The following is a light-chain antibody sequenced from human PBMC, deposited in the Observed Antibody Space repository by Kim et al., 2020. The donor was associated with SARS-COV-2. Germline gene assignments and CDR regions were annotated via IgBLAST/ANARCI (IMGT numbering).Light chain of an antibody. J-gene: IGKJ1*01. Sequence: EVVMTQSPATMSVSQGERATLSCRASQTISSNLAWYQQKPGQAPRLLIYGASTRATGIPARFSGSGSGTEFTLTLSSLQSEDFAVYYCQQYNNWPPTFGQGTKVDIK. CDR1: QTISSN. CDR3: QQYNNWPPT. V-gene: IGKV3-15*01. CDR2: GAS.